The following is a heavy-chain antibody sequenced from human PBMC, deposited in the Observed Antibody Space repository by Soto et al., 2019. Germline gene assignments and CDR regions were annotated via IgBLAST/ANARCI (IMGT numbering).Heavy chain of an antibody. D-gene: IGHD1-26*01. J-gene: IGHJ4*02. Sequence: QVQLVQSGAEVKKPGSSVKVSCKASGGTFSSYAISWVRQAPGQGLEWMGGIIPILGTANYAQKFQGRVTITADASTSTAYMELSGLRSEDTAVYYCASLTPSMGAHFDYWGQGTLVTVSS. V-gene: IGHV1-69*11. CDR2: IIPILGTA. CDR3: ASLTPSMGAHFDY. CDR1: GGTFSSYA.